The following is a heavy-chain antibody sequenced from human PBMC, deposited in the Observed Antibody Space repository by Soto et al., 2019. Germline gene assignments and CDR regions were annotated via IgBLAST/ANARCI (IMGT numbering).Heavy chain of an antibody. CDR2: IYYSGST. CDR1: GGSISSYY. D-gene: IGHD3-16*02. J-gene: IGHJ3*02. Sequence: SETLSLTSTVSGGSISSYYWSWIRQPPGKGLEWIGYIYYSGSTNYNPSLKSRVTISVDTSKNQFSLKLSSVTAADTAVYYCARDGYRDDAFDIWGQGTMVTVSS. V-gene: IGHV4-59*01. CDR3: ARDGYRDDAFDI.